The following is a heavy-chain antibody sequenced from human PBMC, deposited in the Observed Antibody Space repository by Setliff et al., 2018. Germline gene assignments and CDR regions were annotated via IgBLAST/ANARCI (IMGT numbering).Heavy chain of an antibody. Sequence: SETLSLTCTASGYSVSSGYYWGWIRQPPGQGLEWIGSIYHSGSTYYNPSLKGRVTISVDTSKNQFSLKLSSVTAADTAVYYCAREGVGSGSYYWEVVRGMDVWGQGTTVTVSS. D-gene: IGHD3-10*01. CDR1: GYSVSSGYY. J-gene: IGHJ6*02. CDR3: AREGVGSGSYYWEVVRGMDV. CDR2: IYHSGST. V-gene: IGHV4-38-2*02.